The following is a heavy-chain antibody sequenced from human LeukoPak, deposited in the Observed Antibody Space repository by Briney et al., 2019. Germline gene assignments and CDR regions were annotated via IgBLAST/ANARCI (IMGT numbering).Heavy chain of an antibody. D-gene: IGHD3-10*01. J-gene: IGHJ6*03. CDR2: ISGSGGST. CDR1: GFTFSSYA. CDR3: AREPYGSGSYYYYYCMDV. V-gene: IGHV3-23*01. Sequence: GGSLRLSCAASGFTFSSYAISWVRQAPGKGLEWVSAISGSGGSTYYADSVKGRFTISRDNSKNTLYLQMNSLRAEDTAVYYCAREPYGSGSYYYYYCMDVWGKGTTVTISS.